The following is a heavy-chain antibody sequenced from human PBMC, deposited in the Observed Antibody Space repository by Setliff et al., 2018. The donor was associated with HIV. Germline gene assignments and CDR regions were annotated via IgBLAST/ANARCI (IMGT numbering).Heavy chain of an antibody. J-gene: IGHJ4*02. CDR3: ATRPRIAARPFDY. CDR2: IFRSGTT. D-gene: IGHD6-6*01. V-gene: IGHV4-4*07. Sequence: SETLSLTCTLSGGSFGDYHWSWIRQPAGRGLEWIGRIFRSGTTDYKFSLKSRVTISIDTSRNQFSLRLTSVTAEDTAVYYCATRPRIAARPFDYWGQGMLVTVSS. CDR1: GGSFGDYH.